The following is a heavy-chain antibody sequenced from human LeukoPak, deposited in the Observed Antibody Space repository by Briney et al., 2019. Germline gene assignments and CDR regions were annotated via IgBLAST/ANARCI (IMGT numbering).Heavy chain of an antibody. V-gene: IGHV3-64*01. CDR3: ATISGSYAH. J-gene: IGHJ4*02. CDR2: ISSNGGST. D-gene: IGHD1-26*01. Sequence: GGSLRLSCAASGFTFSSYAMHWVRQAPGKGLEYVSAISSNGGSTHYTNSVKGRFTISRDNSKNTLYLQMGSLRAEDMAVYYCATISGSYAHWGQGTLVTVSS. CDR1: GFTFSSYA.